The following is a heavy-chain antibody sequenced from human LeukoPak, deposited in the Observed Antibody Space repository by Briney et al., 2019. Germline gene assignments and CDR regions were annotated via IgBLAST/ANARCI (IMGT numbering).Heavy chain of an antibody. Sequence: SETLSLTCAVYGGSFSGYYWSWIRQPPGKGLGWIGEINHSGSTNYKSSLKSRVTISVDTSKNQFSLKLSSVTAADTAVYYCARKAHYLDSRGSWLQVMDGWGKGTTVTVSS. CDR2: INHSGST. CDR1: GGSFSGYY. J-gene: IGHJ6*03. CDR3: ARKAHYLDSRGSWLQVMDG. D-gene: IGHD3-22*01. V-gene: IGHV4-34*01.